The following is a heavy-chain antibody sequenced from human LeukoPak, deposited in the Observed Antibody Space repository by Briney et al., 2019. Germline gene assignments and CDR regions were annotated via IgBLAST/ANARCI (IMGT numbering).Heavy chain of an antibody. D-gene: IGHD3-22*01. V-gene: IGHV3-33*01. CDR1: GFTFNNYG. CDR2: IWYDGSNK. J-gene: IGHJ4*02. Sequence: PGGSLRLSCAASGFTFNNYGMHWVRQAPGKGLEWVAAIWYDGSNKYYADSVKGRFTISRDNSKNTLYLQMNGLRAEDTALYYCARGQEYYYDSSAYSKFDYWGQGTLVTVSS. CDR3: ARGQEYYYDSSAYSKFDY.